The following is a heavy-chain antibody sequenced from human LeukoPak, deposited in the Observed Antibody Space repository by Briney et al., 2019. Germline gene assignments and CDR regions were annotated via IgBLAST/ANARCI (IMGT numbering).Heavy chain of an antibody. CDR2: IHYTGSP. Sequence: SDTLPLTCTVSGDPISIYYWSWIRQSPGKGLEWIGYIHYTGSPHYNPSLKSRVTISVDTSKNQFSLTFSSVTAAHTAAYYCARHWGRDSSRQYYFNYWGQGTLVTVSS. CDR3: ARHWGRDSSRQYYFNY. D-gene: IGHD6-13*01. CDR1: GDPISIYY. V-gene: IGHV4-59*08. J-gene: IGHJ4*02.